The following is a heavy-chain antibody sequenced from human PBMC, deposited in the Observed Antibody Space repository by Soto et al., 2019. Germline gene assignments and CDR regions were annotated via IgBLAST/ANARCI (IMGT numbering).Heavy chain of an antibody. CDR1: GYTFTSYG. V-gene: IGHV1-18*01. CDR3: ARDQNWGGQLVRDYYYYYGMDV. CDR2: ISAYNGNT. D-gene: IGHD6-13*01. Sequence: ASVKVSCKASGYTFTSYGISWVRQAPGQGLEWVGWISAYNGNTNYAQKLQGRVTMTTDTSTSTAYMELRSLRSDDTAVYYCARDQNWGGQLVRDYYYYYGMDVWGQGTTVTVSS. J-gene: IGHJ6*02.